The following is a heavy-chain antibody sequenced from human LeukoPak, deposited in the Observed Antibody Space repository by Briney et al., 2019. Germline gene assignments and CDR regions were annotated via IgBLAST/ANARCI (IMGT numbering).Heavy chain of an antibody. CDR3: AELGIDDAFDI. Sequence: GGCLRLSCAASGFTFSSYSMNWVRQAPGKGLEWVSSISSSSSYIYYADSVKGRFTISRDNAKNSLYLQMNSLRAEDTAVYYCAELGIDDAFDIWGQGTTVTVSS. J-gene: IGHJ3*02. D-gene: IGHD1-7*01. CDR2: ISSSSSYI. V-gene: IGHV3-21*01. CDR1: GFTFSSYS.